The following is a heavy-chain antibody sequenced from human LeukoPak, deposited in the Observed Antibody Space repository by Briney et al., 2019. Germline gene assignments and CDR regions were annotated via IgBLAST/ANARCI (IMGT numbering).Heavy chain of an antibody. CDR1: GFSFSFHY. Sequence: GGSLRLSCAASGFSFSFHYMAWVRQAPGKGLEWVSGISNGGGGNTYYADSVKGRFTISRADSKNTLYLQMNSLRAEDTAIYYCARDTHNWGLGLRGQGALVTVSS. V-gene: IGHV3-53*01. CDR3: ARDTHNWGLGL. J-gene: IGHJ4*02. D-gene: IGHD1-1*01. CDR2: ISNGGGGNT.